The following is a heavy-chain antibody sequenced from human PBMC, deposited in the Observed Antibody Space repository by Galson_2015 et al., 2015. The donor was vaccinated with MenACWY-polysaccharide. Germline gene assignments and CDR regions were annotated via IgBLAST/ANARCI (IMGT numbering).Heavy chain of an antibody. V-gene: IGHV3-23*01. CDR3: AKIGRVVVAAPHDY. J-gene: IGHJ4*02. CDR1: GFTFSSYA. Sequence: SLRLSCAASGFTFSSYAMSWVRQAPGKGLEWVSAISGSGGSTYYADSVKGRFTISRDNSKNTLYLQMNSLRAEDTAVYYCAKIGRVVVAAPHDYWGQGTLVTVSS. D-gene: IGHD2-15*01. CDR2: ISGSGGST.